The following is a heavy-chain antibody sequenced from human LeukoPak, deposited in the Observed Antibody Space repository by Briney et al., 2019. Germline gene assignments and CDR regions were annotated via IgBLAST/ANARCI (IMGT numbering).Heavy chain of an antibody. J-gene: IGHJ3*02. CDR3: ARNYDFWSGRYAFDI. CDR2: IYYSGST. V-gene: IGHV4-30-4*08. D-gene: IGHD3-3*01. Sequence: SQTLSLTCTVSGGSISSGDCYWSWIRQPPGKGLEWIGYIYYSGSTYHNPSLKSRVTISVDTSKNQFSLKLSSVTAADTAVYYCARNYDFWSGRYAFDIWGQGTMVTVSS. CDR1: GGSISSGDCY.